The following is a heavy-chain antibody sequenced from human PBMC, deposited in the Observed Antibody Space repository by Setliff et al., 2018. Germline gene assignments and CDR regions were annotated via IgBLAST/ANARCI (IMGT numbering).Heavy chain of an antibody. Sequence: GASVKVSCKATGYTLSRHYMHWVRQAPGQGLEWMGIINPGGGSASIVQKFQGRVTMTSDTSTSTVYMEVSGLTSEDTAMYYCARAGVAAADRKGLLDFWGQGTLVTAPQ. J-gene: IGHJ4*02. V-gene: IGHV1-46*01. CDR3: ARAGVAAADRKGLLDF. CDR1: GYTLSRHY. D-gene: IGHD6-13*01. CDR2: INPGGGSA.